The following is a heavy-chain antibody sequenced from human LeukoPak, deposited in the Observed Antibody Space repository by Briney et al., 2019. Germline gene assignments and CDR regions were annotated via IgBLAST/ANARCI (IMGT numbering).Heavy chain of an antibody. D-gene: IGHD6-13*01. Sequence: GASVKVSCKASGCTFSSYAISWVRQAPGQGLEWMGGIIPIFGTANYAQKFQGRVTITADKSTSTAYMELSSLRSEDTAVYYCARGVGRSRYLAAAGRFDYWGQGTLVTVSS. CDR2: IIPIFGTA. J-gene: IGHJ4*02. CDR3: ARGVGRSRYLAAAGRFDY. V-gene: IGHV1-69*06. CDR1: GCTFSSYA.